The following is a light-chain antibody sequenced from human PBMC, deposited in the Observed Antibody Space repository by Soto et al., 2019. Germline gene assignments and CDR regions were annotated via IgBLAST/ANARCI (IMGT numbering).Light chain of an antibody. CDR3: QHYGTT. CDR2: RAS. Sequence: IVLTQSPGTLSLFPGESATLYCRVSQSVSSATVAWCQQRPGQAPRLLFYRASSRATGVPDRFSGGGSGTDFTLTISRLEPEDLGVYYCQHYGTTFGPGTKVEIK. J-gene: IGKJ1*01. V-gene: IGKV3-20*01. CDR1: QSVSSAT.